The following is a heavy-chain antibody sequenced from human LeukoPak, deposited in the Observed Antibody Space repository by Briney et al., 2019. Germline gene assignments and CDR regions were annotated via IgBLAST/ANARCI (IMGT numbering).Heavy chain of an antibody. D-gene: IGHD1-26*01. CDR1: GGSISSYY. J-gene: IGHJ4*02. CDR3: ARQAKDTRRYSGSCPPDY. V-gene: IGHV4-59*08. Sequence: SETLSLTCTVSGGSISSYYWSWIRQPPGKELEWIGYIYYSGSTNYNPSLKSRVTISVDTSKNQFSLKLSSVTAADTAVYYCARQAKDTRRYSGSCPPDYWGQGTLVTVSS. CDR2: IYYSGST.